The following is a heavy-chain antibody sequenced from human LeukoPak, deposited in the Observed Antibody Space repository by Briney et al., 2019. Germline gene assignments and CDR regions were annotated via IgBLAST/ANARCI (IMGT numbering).Heavy chain of an antibody. D-gene: IGHD6-19*01. CDR3: AREAGSGWYDY. V-gene: IGHV4-61*02. CDR1: GGSISSAGYY. CDR2: IYTTGST. J-gene: IGHJ4*02. Sequence: SETLSLTCTVSGGSISSAGYYWSWIRQPAGKGLEWIGRIYTTGSTNYNPSLKSRVTISVDTSKNQFSLKLSSVTAADTAVYYCAREAGSGWYDYWGQGTLVTVSS.